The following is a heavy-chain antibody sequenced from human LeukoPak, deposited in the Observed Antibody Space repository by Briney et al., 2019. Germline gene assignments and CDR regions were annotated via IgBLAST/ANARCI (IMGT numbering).Heavy chain of an antibody. V-gene: IGHV1-69*06. Sequence: ASVKLCCKASGRTFSSYAISWVRQAPGQGLEWMGGILPIFGTANYAPKLQGRITITADKSTTTASTELSSLGTRDTAACYCRTNRMSTYYDFWSEVDAFDIWGQGTMVTVSS. CDR3: RTNRMSTYYDFWSEVDAFDI. D-gene: IGHD3-3*01. CDR2: ILPIFGTA. CDR1: GRTFSSYA. J-gene: IGHJ3*02.